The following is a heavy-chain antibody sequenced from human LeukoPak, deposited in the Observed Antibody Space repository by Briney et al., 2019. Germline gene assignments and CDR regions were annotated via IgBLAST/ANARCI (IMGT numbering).Heavy chain of an antibody. D-gene: IGHD6-6*01. CDR1: GFSFSSSW. V-gene: IGHV3-7*03. Sequence: GGSLRLSCAASGFSFSSSWMSWVRQAPGKGLEWVANINQDGGENDYVDSVKGRFTISRDNAKNSLYLQMNSLRAEDTAVYYCAKRGEYSSFRYFDYWGQGTLVTVSS. CDR3: AKRGEYSSFRYFDY. J-gene: IGHJ4*02. CDR2: INQDGGEN.